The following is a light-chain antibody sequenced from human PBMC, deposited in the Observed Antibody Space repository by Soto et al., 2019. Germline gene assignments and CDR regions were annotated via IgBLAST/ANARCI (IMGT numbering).Light chain of an antibody. V-gene: IGLV2-11*01. J-gene: IGLJ1*01. CDR2: DVT. CDR1: SSDVGGYNY. Sequence: QSALTQPRSVSGSPGQSLTISCTGTSSDVGGYNYVSWYQQYPGKVPKLVIYDVTKRPSGVPDRFSGSKSGNTASLTISGLQAEDEADYYCCSHAGSYTYVFGTGTKVTVL. CDR3: CSHAGSYTYV.